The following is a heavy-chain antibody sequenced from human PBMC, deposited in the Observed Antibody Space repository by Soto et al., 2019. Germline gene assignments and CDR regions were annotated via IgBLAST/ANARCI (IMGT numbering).Heavy chain of an antibody. D-gene: IGHD4-17*01. CDR3: ARKIDYGDYLNWFDP. V-gene: IGHV4-59*12. CDR1: GGSISNYY. CDR2: VYSSGST. Sequence: SETLSLTCTVSGGSISNYYWSWIRQSPGEGLEWIGYVYSSGSTNFNPSLKSRVTISVDTSKNQFSLKLSSVTAADTAVYYCARKIDYGDYLNWFDPWGQGTLVTVSS. J-gene: IGHJ5*02.